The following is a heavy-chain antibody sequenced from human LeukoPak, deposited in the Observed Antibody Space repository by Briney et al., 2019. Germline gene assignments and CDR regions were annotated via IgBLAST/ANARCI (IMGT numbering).Heavy chain of an antibody. CDR1: DYTFTTNN. Sequence: ASVKVSCKASDYTFTTNNIHGWQQAPGQGLKWMGVINPSGDSTSYAPKFQGRVTVTRDTSTSTVYMELSSLRSEDTGIYYCAKIAARDTGEGYWGQGTPVTVSS. CDR2: INPSGDST. J-gene: IGHJ4*02. D-gene: IGHD6-6*01. V-gene: IGHV1-46*01. CDR3: AKIAARDTGEGY.